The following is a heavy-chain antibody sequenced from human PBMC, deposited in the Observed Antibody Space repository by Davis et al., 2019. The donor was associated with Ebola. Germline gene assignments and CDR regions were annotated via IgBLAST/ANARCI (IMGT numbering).Heavy chain of an antibody. Sequence: MPGGSLRLSCTVSGGSISSSSYYWGWIRQPPGKGLEWIGSIYYSGSTYYNPSLKSRVTISVDTSKNQFSLKLSSVTAADTAVYYCARLPRYRSSRPDYWGQGTLVTVSS. D-gene: IGHD6-13*01. J-gene: IGHJ4*02. CDR2: IYYSGST. CDR3: ARLPRYRSSRPDY. CDR1: GGSISSSSYY. V-gene: IGHV4-39*01.